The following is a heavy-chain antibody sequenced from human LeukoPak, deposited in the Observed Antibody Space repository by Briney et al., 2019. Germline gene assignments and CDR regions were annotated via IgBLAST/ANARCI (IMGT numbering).Heavy chain of an antibody. CDR1: GFTFDDYA. D-gene: IGHD5-12*01. V-gene: IGHV3-9*01. Sequence: GRSLRLSCAASGFTFDDYAMHWVRQAPGKGLEWVSGISWNSGYIGYADSVKGRFTISRDNAKNSLYLQMNSLRAEDTALYYCAKAGPTSYYFDHWGQRTLVTVSS. J-gene: IGHJ4*02. CDR3: AKAGPTSYYFDH. CDR2: ISWNSGYI.